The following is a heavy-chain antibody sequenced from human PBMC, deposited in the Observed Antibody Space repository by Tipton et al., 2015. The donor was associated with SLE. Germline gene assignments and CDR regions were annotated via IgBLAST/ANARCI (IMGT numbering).Heavy chain of an antibody. J-gene: IGHJ4*02. CDR1: GFTFSSYW. CDR2: ISWNSGSI. V-gene: IGHV3-9*01. Sequence: SLRLSCAASGFTFSSYWMSWVRQAPGKGLEWVSGISWNSGSIGYADSVKGRFTISRDNAKNSLYLQMNSLRAEDTALYYCAKARQWLVDYWGQGTLVTVSS. CDR3: AKARQWLVDY. D-gene: IGHD6-19*01.